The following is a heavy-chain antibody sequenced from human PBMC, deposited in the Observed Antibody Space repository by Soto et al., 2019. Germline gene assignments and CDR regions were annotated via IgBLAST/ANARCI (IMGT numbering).Heavy chain of an antibody. J-gene: IGHJ6*02. CDR3: TTASAAAAGVDYYYGMDV. Sequence: GGSLRLSCAASGFTFSNAWMNWVRQAPGKGLEWVGRIKSKTDGGTTEYAAPVKGRFTISREDSKNTLYLQMNSLKTEDTAVYYCTTASAAAAGVDYYYGMDVWGQGTTVTVSS. V-gene: IGHV3-15*07. D-gene: IGHD6-13*01. CDR2: IKSKTDGGTT. CDR1: GFTFSNAW.